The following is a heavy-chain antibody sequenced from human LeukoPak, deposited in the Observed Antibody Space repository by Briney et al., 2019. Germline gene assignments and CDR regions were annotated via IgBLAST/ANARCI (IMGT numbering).Heavy chain of an antibody. CDR3: AQGDCSSISCPGPLN. D-gene: IGHD2-2*01. CDR2: ITWDGGST. Sequence: GGSLRLSCAASGFTFDDYTMHWVRQAPGKGPEWVSLITWDGGSTYYADSVKGRFTISRDNSKNSLYLQMNSLRAEDTSVYYCAQGDCSSISCPGPLNWGQGTLVTVSS. J-gene: IGHJ4*02. CDR1: GFTFDDYT. V-gene: IGHV3-43*01.